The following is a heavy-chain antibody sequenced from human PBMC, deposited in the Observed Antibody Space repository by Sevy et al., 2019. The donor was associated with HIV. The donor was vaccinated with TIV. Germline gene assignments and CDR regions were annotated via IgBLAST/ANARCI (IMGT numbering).Heavy chain of an antibody. CDR3: ARKVGDQ. D-gene: IGHD3-16*01. V-gene: IGHV3-7*02. Sequence: GGSLRLSCVASGFTFSDYWMSWVRQAPGKGLEWVANIKQDGSKKYYIDSVKGRFTIFRDNAKNSVYLQMNSLRDDDEAVYYCARKVGDQWGQRTLVTVSS. J-gene: IGHJ4*02. CDR1: GFTFSDYW. CDR2: IKQDGSKK.